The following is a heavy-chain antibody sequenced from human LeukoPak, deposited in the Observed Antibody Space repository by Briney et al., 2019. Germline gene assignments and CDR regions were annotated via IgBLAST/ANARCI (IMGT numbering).Heavy chain of an antibody. D-gene: IGHD7-27*01. Sequence: SETLSLTCAVYGGSFSGYYWSWIRQPPGKGLEWIGEINHSGSTNYNPSLKSRVTISVDTSKNQFSLKLSSVAAADTAVYYCARDSLLTGARGAFDIWGQGTMVTVSS. J-gene: IGHJ3*02. CDR1: GGSFSGYY. V-gene: IGHV4-34*01. CDR3: ARDSLLTGARGAFDI. CDR2: INHSGST.